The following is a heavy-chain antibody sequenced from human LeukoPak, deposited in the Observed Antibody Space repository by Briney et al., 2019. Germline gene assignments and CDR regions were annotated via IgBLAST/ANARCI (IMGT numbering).Heavy chain of an antibody. Sequence: GGSRRLSCAASGFTFSSYWMHWVRQAPGKGLVWVSHINNDGSSTSYADSVKGRFTISRDNAKNTLYLQMNSLRAEDTSVYYCARDRNTGSSYENLFEYWGQGSLVTVSS. J-gene: IGHJ4*02. CDR2: INNDGSST. V-gene: IGHV3-74*01. CDR3: ARDRNTGSSYENLFEY. D-gene: IGHD1-26*01. CDR1: GFTFSSYW.